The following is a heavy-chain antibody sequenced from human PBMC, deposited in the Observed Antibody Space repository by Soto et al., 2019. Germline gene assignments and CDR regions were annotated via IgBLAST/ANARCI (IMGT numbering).Heavy chain of an antibody. D-gene: IGHD3-10*01. J-gene: IGHJ4*02. Sequence: ESGGGLVQPGRSLRLSCAAPGFTFNSYSMNWVRQAPGKGLEWVSYISSSSSTIYYADSVKGRFTISRDNAKNSLYLQMNSLRDEDTAVYYCARAGYYGSGILLWGQGTLVTVSS. V-gene: IGHV3-48*02. CDR2: ISSSSSTI. CDR3: ARAGYYGSGILL. CDR1: GFTFNSYS.